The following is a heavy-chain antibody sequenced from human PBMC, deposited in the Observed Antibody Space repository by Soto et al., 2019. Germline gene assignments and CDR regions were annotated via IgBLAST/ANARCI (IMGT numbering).Heavy chain of an antibody. V-gene: IGHV3-7*01. CDR3: AKDVEWSLDF. CDR2: IKEDGSST. CDR1: GGSVSSGSYY. J-gene: IGHJ4*02. D-gene: IGHD3-3*01. Sequence: ETLSLTCTVSGGSVSSGSYYWSWIRQPPGRGMEWVAKIKEDGSSTYFADSVRGRFTISRDNAKNALFLQMNSLRVEDTAIYYCAKDVEWSLDFWGLGTLVTVSS.